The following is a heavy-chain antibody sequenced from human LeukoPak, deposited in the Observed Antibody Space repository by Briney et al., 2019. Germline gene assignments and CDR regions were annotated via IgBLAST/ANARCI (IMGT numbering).Heavy chain of an antibody. D-gene: IGHD3-3*01. Sequence: GESLKISCKASGYSFTTYWIGWVRQMPGKGLELMGIIHPGDSDTRYSPSFQGQVTISVDKSISTAYLQWSSLRASDTAMFYCARSPFYYFDYWGLGTLVTVSS. CDR2: IHPGDSDT. CDR1: GYSFTTYW. V-gene: IGHV5-51*01. J-gene: IGHJ4*02. CDR3: ARSPFYYFDY.